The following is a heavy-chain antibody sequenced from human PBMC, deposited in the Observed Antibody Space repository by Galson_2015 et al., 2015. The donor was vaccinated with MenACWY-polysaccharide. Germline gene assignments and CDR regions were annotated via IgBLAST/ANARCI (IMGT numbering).Heavy chain of an antibody. D-gene: IGHD2-15*01. CDR1: GFTFGSYG. CDR3: ARDARAVRPEWFDP. Sequence: SLRLSCAASGFTFGSYGMLWVRQAPGKGLEWVTFIEYDGSRDRSADSVKGRFTISRDNSKNTLFLQMNSLKAEDTAVYYCARDARAVRPEWFDPWGQGTLVTVSS. J-gene: IGHJ5*02. CDR2: IEYDGSRD. V-gene: IGHV3-30*02.